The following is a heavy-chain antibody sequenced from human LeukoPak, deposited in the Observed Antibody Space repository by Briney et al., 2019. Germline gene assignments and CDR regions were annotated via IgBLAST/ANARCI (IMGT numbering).Heavy chain of an antibody. J-gene: IGHJ4*02. CDR1: GYTFTTTY. CDR3: ARGGTYYPCIDY. CDR2: IIAYNGKT. V-gene: IGHV1-18*01. D-gene: IGHD1-26*01. Sequence: ASVKVSCKASGYTFTTTYINWVRQAPGQGLEWMGWIIAYNGKTNYAQKFQGRVTMTTDSSTSTAYVDLTSLRSDDTAVYYCARGGTYYPCIDYWGQGTLVTVSS.